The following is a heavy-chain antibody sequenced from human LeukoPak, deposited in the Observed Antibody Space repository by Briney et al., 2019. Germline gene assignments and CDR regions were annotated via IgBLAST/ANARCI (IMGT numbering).Heavy chain of an antibody. V-gene: IGHV1-18*01. Sequence: VSVKVSCKASGYTFTTYGISWVRQVPGQGLEWMGWISTYNGNTNYAQNVQGRVTMTTDTSTSTGYMELRSLRADDTAVYYCAIRIAAAGTEGAFDIWGQGTMVTVSS. CDR2: ISTYNGNT. CDR1: GYTFTTYG. CDR3: AIRIAAAGTEGAFDI. D-gene: IGHD6-13*01. J-gene: IGHJ3*02.